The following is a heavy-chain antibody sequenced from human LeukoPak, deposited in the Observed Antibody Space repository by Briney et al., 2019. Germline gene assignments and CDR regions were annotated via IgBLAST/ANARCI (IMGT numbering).Heavy chain of an antibody. J-gene: IGHJ6*03. CDR3: ARTTEAHSWRTRYYDYYMDV. CDR1: GGSFSGYY. D-gene: IGHD6-13*01. Sequence: PSETLSLTCAVYGGSFSGYYWSWIRQPPGKGLEWIGEINRSGSTNSNPSLKSRVTISADTSKNQFSLKLSSVTAADTAVYYCARTTEAHSWRTRYYDYYMDVWGKGTTVTISS. CDR2: INRSGST. V-gene: IGHV4-34*01.